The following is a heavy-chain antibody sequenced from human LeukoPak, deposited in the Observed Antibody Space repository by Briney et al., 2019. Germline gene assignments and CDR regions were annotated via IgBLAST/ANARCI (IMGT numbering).Heavy chain of an antibody. Sequence: NPSETLSLTCTVSGGSISSYYWSWIRQPPGKGLEWIGEINHSGSTNYNPSLKSRVTISVDTSKNQFSLKLSSVTAADTAVYYCARGVVGATSGIDFFDYWGQGTLVTVSS. CDR3: ARGVVGATSGIDFFDY. CDR2: INHSGST. CDR1: GGSISSYY. V-gene: IGHV4-34*01. J-gene: IGHJ4*02. D-gene: IGHD1-26*01.